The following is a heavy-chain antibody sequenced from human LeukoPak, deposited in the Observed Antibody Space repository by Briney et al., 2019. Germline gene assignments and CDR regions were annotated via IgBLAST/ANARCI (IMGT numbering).Heavy chain of an antibody. J-gene: IGHJ4*02. V-gene: IGHV4-34*01. CDR1: GGSFSGYY. CDR2: INHSGST. CDR3: ARARSYYRGLYFDY. D-gene: IGHD3-10*01. Sequence: SETLSLTCAVYGGSFSGYYWSWIRQPPGKRLEWIGEINHSGSTNYNPSLKSRVTISVDTSKNQFSLKLSSVTAADTAVYYCARARSYYRGLYFDYWGQGTLVTVSS.